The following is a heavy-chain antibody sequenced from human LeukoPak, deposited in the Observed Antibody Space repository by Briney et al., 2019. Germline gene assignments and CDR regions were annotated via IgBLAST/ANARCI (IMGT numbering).Heavy chain of an antibody. CDR3: ARAPRNYYTYYFDY. D-gene: IGHD3-10*01. CDR1: GFTFSNYE. J-gene: IGHJ4*02. Sequence: GGSLRLSCAASGFTFSNYEMHWVRQAPGKGLEWVSYISSSGSDIYYADSVKGRFTISRDNSKNTLYLQMNSLRAEDTAVYYCARAPRNYYTYYFDYWGQGTLVTVSS. V-gene: IGHV3-48*03. CDR2: ISSSGSDI.